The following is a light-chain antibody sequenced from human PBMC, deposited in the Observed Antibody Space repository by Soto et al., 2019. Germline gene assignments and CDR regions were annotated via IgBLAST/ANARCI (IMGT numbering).Light chain of an antibody. CDR3: MQATHWPPT. Sequence: DVVMTQSPLSLPVTLGQPASISCKSSQSLVFSDGNAYLNWFRQRPGQSPRRLIYRASNRDSGVQDRFSGSWSGTDFTLQINGVEAEDVGVYYCMQATHWPPTFGRGTRVEIK. V-gene: IGKV2-30*01. CDR2: RAS. J-gene: IGKJ1*01. CDR1: QSLVFSDGNAY.